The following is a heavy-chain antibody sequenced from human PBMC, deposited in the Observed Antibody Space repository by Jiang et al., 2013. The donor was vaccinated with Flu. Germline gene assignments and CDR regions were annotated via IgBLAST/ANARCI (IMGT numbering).Heavy chain of an antibody. J-gene: IGHJ4*03. D-gene: IGHD2-21*01. V-gene: IGHV4-39*07. Sequence: LLKPSETLSLTCTVSGGSISSASYYWGWIRQPPGKGLEWIGSIYYTGSTHYNPSLKSRGAISLDTSKKQFSLRLSSVTAADTAMYYCAAILLVGGPRRGQVDYVGPGILVTVSS. CDR3: AAILLVGGPRRGQVDY. CDR1: GGSISSASYY. CDR2: IYYTGST.